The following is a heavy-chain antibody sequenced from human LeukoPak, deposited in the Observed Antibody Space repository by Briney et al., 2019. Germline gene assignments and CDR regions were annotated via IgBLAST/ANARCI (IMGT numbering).Heavy chain of an antibody. Sequence: GASVKVSCKASGCRFTSTDINWVRQATGQGLEWMGWMNPDSGNTGYSQQFQGRLIMTRDLSISTAFMELRSLRSEDTAVYYCARGGGFIDNWGQGTLVTVSS. CDR1: GCRFTSTD. J-gene: IGHJ4*02. CDR3: ARGGGFIDN. V-gene: IGHV1-8*01. D-gene: IGHD5-12*01. CDR2: MNPDSGNT.